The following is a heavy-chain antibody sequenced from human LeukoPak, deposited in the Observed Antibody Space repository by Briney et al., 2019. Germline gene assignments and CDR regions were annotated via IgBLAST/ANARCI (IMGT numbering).Heavy chain of an antibody. CDR1: GGSISDYY. D-gene: IGHD2-21*01. CDR2: IYRGGTI. V-gene: IGHV4-4*09. CDR3: ARHWLEATKTYSYWFDP. J-gene: IGHJ5*02. Sequence: SETLSRTCSVSGGSISDYYWSWIRLPPGKGLEWIGYIYRGGTINYNPSLKSRVTMSLDTSKNQISLMLNSVTAADTAVYYCARHWLEATKTYSYWFDPWGQGTLVTVSS.